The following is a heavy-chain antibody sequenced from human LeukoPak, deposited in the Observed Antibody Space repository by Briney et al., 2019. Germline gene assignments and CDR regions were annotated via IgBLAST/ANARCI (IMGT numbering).Heavy chain of an antibody. J-gene: IGHJ4*02. CDR3: AKDSVGVDY. Sequence: GGSLRLSCEVSGFPFTLYNMNWVRQAPGKGLEWLSYISSSTNTIYYADSVKGRFTISRDNAKNSLYLQMNGLGAEDTAVYYCAKDSVGVDYWGQGTLVTVSS. V-gene: IGHV3-48*04. D-gene: IGHD2-15*01. CDR2: ISSSTNTI. CDR1: GFPFTLYN.